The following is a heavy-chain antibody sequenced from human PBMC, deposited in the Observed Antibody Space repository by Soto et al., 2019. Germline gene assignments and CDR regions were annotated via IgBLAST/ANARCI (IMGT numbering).Heavy chain of an antibody. J-gene: IGHJ6*03. CDR1: GGSISSYY. V-gene: IGHV4-59*01. Sequence: PSETLSLTCTVSGGSISSYYWSWIRQPPGKGLEWIGYIYYSGSTNYNPSLKSRVTISVDTSKNQFSLKLSSVTAADTAVYYCARGPYRDYDILTGPIPFSYYYMDVWGKGTTVTVSS. CDR2: IYYSGST. CDR3: ARGPYRDYDILTGPIPFSYYYMDV. D-gene: IGHD3-9*01.